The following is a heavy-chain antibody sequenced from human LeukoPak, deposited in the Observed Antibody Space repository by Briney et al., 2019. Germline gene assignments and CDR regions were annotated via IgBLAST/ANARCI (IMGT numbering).Heavy chain of an antibody. Sequence: PSETLSLTCAVYGGSFSGYYWSWTRQPPGKGLEGIGEINHSGSTNYNPSLKSRVTISVDTSKNQFSLKLSSVTAADTAVYYCARGRQITMVRGVATYFDYWGQGTLVTVSS. V-gene: IGHV4-34*01. J-gene: IGHJ4*02. D-gene: IGHD3-10*01. CDR2: INHSGST. CDR3: ARGRQITMVRGVATYFDY. CDR1: GGSFSGYY.